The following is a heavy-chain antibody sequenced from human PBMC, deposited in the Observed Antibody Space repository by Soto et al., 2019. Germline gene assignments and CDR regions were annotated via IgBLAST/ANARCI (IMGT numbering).Heavy chain of an antibody. CDR1: GGSFSGYY. CDR3: ARGTYYYGSGSYSHPFRYYYYGMDV. CDR2: INHSGST. J-gene: IGHJ6*02. Sequence: SETLSLTCAVYGGSFSGYYWCWIRQPPGKGLEWIGEINHSGSTNYNPSLKSRVTISVDTSKNQFSLKLSSVTAADTAVYYCARGTYYYGSGSYSHPFRYYYYGMDVWGQGTTVTVSS. V-gene: IGHV4-34*01. D-gene: IGHD3-10*01.